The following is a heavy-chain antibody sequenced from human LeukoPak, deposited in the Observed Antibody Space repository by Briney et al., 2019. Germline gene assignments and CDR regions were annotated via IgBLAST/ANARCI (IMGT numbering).Heavy chain of an antibody. CDR2: ISSSSSYI. CDR3: ARDLTWEVPFDY. Sequence: GGSLRLSCAASGFTFSSYSMNWVRQAPGKGLEWVSSISSSSSYIYYADSVKGRFTISRDNAKNSLYLQMNSPRAEDTAVYYCARDLTWEVPFDYWGQGTLVTVSS. CDR1: GFTFSSYS. D-gene: IGHD1-26*01. J-gene: IGHJ4*02. V-gene: IGHV3-21*01.